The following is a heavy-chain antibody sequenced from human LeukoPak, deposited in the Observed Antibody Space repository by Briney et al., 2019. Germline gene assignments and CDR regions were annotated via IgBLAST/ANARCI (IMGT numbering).Heavy chain of an antibody. J-gene: IGHJ4*02. Sequence: PGGSLRLSCAASGFSFSNAWMSWVRQAPGRGLEWVARIKEDGSDTYYVDSVKGRFTISRDKAKKTVYLQMNSLRVEDTAVYYCAREWWYLDYWGQGTLVTVSS. CDR1: GFSFSNAW. V-gene: IGHV3-7*05. CDR3: AREWWYLDY. D-gene: IGHD2-15*01. CDR2: IKEDGSDT.